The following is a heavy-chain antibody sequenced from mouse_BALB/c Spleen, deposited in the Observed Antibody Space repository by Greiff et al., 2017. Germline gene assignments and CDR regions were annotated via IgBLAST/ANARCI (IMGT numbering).Heavy chain of an antibody. V-gene: IGHV1-14*01. CDR2: INPYNGGT. CDR3: ARGGALFDY. Sequence: EVQLQQSGPELVKPGASVKMSCKASGYTFTSYVMHWVKQKPGQGLEWIGYINPYNGGTSYNQKFKGKATLTVDKSSSTAYMELNSLTSEDSAVYYCARGGALFDYWGQGTTLTVSS. D-gene: IGHD3-1*01. CDR1: GYTFTSYV. J-gene: IGHJ2*01.